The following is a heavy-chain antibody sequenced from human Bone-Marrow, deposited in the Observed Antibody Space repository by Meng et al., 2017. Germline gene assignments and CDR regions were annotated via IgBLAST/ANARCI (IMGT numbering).Heavy chain of an antibody. CDR3: ARDYGDYGFHDAFDI. V-gene: IGHV3-33*01. D-gene: IGHD4-17*01. J-gene: IGHJ3*02. CDR1: GFTFSSYG. Sequence: GESLKISCAASGFTFSSYGMHWVRQAPGKGLEWVAVIWYDGSNKYYADSVKGRFTISRDNSKNTLYLQMNSLRAEDTAVYYCARDYGDYGFHDAFDIWGQGTVVTVSS. CDR2: IWYDGSNK.